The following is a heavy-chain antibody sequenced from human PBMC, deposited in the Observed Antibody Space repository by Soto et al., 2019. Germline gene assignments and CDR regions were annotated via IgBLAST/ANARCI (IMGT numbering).Heavy chain of an antibody. J-gene: IGHJ4*02. Sequence: EVQLVESGGGLIQPGGSLRLSCAASGFTVSTSYMNWVRQAPGNGLEWVSVIYAGGTSYYADSVMCRFSISRDNSKQTLYLHMQSLRLDDTVVYYCAREERYTTSWYSFDYWGQGTLVTVSS. V-gene: IGHV3-53*01. CDR2: IYAGGTS. D-gene: IGHD6-13*01. CDR3: AREERYTTSWYSFDY. CDR1: GFTVSTSY.